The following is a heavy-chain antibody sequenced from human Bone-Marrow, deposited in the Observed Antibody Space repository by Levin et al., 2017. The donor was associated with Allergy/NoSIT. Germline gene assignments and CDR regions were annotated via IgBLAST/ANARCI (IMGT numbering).Heavy chain of an antibody. CDR1: GGSISSYY. J-gene: IGHJ3*02. CDR2: IYYSGST. CDR3: ARMWDSSGWPNAFDI. V-gene: IGHV4-59*01. D-gene: IGHD6-19*01. Sequence: PSETLSLTCTVSGGSISSYYWSWIRQPPGKGLEWIGYIYYSGSTNYNPSLKSRVTISVDTSKNQFSLKLSSVTAADTAVYYCARMWDSSGWPNAFDIWGQGTMVTVSS.